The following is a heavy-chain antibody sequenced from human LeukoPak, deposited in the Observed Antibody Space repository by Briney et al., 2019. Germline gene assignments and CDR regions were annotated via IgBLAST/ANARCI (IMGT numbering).Heavy chain of an antibody. CDR3: AKPWYYDSSGYDY. V-gene: IGHV3-23*01. D-gene: IGHD3-22*01. CDR2: ISGSGGST. Sequence: GGTLRLSCAASGFTFSRYDMGWVRQAPGKGLEWVSAISGSGGSTYYTDSVKGRFIISRDNSKNTLYLQMNSLRVEDTAVYYCAKPWYYDSSGYDYWGQGTLVTVSS. J-gene: IGHJ4*02. CDR1: GFTFSRYD.